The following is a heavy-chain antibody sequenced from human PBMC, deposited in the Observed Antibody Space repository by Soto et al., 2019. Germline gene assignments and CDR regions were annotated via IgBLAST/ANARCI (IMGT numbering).Heavy chain of an antibody. CDR2: IYHSGST. CDR1: GGSISSSNW. Sequence: SETLSLTCAVSGGSISSSNWWSWVRQPPGKGLEWIGEIYHSGSTNYNPSLKSRVTISVDKSKNQFSLKLSSVTAADTAVYYCARAPDYVWGSYRYHNFDYWGQGTLVTVSS. J-gene: IGHJ4*02. V-gene: IGHV4-4*02. D-gene: IGHD3-16*02. CDR3: ARAPDYVWGSYRYHNFDY.